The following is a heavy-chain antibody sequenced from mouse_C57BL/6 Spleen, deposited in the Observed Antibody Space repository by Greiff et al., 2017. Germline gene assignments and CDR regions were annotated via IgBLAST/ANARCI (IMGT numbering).Heavy chain of an antibody. J-gene: IGHJ2*01. CDR1: GYTFTSYW. V-gene: IGHV1-52*01. Sequence: VQLLQPGAELVRPGSSVKLSCKASGYTFTSYWMHWVKQRPIQGLEWIGNIDPSDSETHYNQKFKDKATLTVDKSSSTAYMQLSRLTSEDSAVYFCARSSYYGSSLFDGWGQGTTLTVSS. CDR3: ARSSYYGSSLFDG. CDR2: IDPSDSET. D-gene: IGHD1-1*01.